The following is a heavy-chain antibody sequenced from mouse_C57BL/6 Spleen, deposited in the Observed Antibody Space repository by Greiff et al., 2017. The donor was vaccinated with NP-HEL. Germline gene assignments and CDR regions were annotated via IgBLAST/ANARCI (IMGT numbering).Heavy chain of an antibody. CDR3: ARRLGQNYYAMDY. V-gene: IGHV14-3*01. J-gene: IGHJ4*01. CDR2: IDPANGNT. D-gene: IGHD4-1*01. CDR1: GFNIKNTY. Sequence: EVQLHQSVAELVRPGASVKLSCTASGFNIKNTYMHWVKQRPEQGLEWIGRIDPANGNTKYAPKFQGKATITADTSSHTAYLQLSSLTSEDTAIYYCARRLGQNYYAMDYWGQGTSVTVSS.